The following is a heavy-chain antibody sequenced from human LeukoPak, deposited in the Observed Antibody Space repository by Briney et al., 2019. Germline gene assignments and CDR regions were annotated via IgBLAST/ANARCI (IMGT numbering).Heavy chain of an antibody. CDR1: GGSTSGYY. D-gene: IGHD1-26*01. CDR2: IYYSGST. V-gene: IGHV4-59*08. Sequence: PSETLSLTCTVSGGSTSGYYWSWLRRPPGKGLGWIGYIYYSGSTNYNPSLKSRVTISVDTSKNQFSLKLSSVTAADTAVYYCARSTPITYSGSYYFDYWGQGTLVTVSS. CDR3: ARSTPITYSGSYYFDY. J-gene: IGHJ4*02.